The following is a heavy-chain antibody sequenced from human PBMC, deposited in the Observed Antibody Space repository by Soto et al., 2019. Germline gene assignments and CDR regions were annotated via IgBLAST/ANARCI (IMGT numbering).Heavy chain of an antibody. CDR2: IIPIFGTA. D-gene: IGHD2-2*01. J-gene: IGHJ6*02. Sequence: QVQLVQSGAEVKKPGSSVKVSCKASGGTFSRYAISWVRQAPGQGLEWMGGIIPIFGTANYAQRFQGRVTITAAETTSTAQLELTLLRSEDTAVYYCAIPGAALRDYYNGMDVWGQGTTVTVSS. V-gene: IGHV1-69*12. CDR3: AIPGAALRDYYNGMDV. CDR1: GGTFSRYA.